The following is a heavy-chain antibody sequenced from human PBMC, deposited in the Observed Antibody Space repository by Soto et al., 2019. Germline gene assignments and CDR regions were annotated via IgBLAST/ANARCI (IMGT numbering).Heavy chain of an antibody. Sequence: LTLSWAASGFTFNSYWIRWVRQAPGKGLVWVSRINSDGSSTSYADSVKGRFTISRDNAKNTLYLQMNSLRAEDTAVYYCASSLLTPFDYWGQGTLVTVSS. CDR1: GFTFNSYW. CDR3: ASSLLTPFDY. D-gene: IGHD7-27*01. J-gene: IGHJ4*02. CDR2: INSDGSST. V-gene: IGHV3-74*01.